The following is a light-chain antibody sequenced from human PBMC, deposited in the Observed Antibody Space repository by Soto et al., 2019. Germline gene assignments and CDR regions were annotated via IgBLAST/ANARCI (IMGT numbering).Light chain of an antibody. CDR1: SSDVGGNKY. CDR3: ASSTSDSGYV. CDR2: KVT. V-gene: IGLV2-14*01. Sequence: QSPLTQPASVSGSPGQSITISCTGTSSDVGGNKYVSWYQQYPGKVPKLLINKVTNRPSGVSYRFSGSKSGITASLTISALLAEDEADYFCASSTSDSGYVFGMCTKATVL. J-gene: IGLJ1*01.